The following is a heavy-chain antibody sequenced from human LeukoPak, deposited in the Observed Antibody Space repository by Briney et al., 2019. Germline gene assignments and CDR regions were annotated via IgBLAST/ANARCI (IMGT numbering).Heavy chain of an antibody. CDR1: GYSFTSYW. Sequence: GESLRISCKGSGYSFTSYWITWVRQMPGKGLEWMGIIYPGDSDTRYSPSFQGQVTISADKSINTAYLQWSSLKASDTAIYYCARHSVTRTASFYAFNIWGQGTMVTVSS. CDR3: ARHSVTRTASFYAFNI. D-gene: IGHD4-17*01. CDR2: IYPGDSDT. J-gene: IGHJ3*02. V-gene: IGHV5-51*01.